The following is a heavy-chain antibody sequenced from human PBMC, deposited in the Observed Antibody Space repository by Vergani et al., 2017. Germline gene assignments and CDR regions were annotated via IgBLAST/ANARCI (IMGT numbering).Heavy chain of an antibody. D-gene: IGHD3-22*01. V-gene: IGHV1-69*01. CDR1: GGTFSSYA. J-gene: IGHJ6*02. Sequence: QVQLVQSGAEVKKPGSSVKVSCKASGGTFSSYAISWVRQAPGQGLEWMGGIIPIFGTANYAQKCQGRVTITADESTSTAYMELSSLRSEDTAVYYCATGPSGGYYDSSGKPTYYGMDVWGQGTTVTGSS. CDR3: ATGPSGGYYDSSGKPTYYGMDV. CDR2: IIPIFGTA.